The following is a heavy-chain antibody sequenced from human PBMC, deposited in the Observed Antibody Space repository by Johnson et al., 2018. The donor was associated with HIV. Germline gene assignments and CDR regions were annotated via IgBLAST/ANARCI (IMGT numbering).Heavy chain of an antibody. D-gene: IGHD3-22*01. J-gene: IGHJ3*02. V-gene: IGHV3-13*01. CDR3: TRSKPRYYDVGPRGAFDI. CDR1: GFTFSSYG. CDR2: IGTAGDT. Sequence: VQLVESGGGVVQPGRSLRLSCAASGFTFSSYGMHWVRQPTGKGLEWVSGIGTAGDTNYSGSVKGRFTISRENAKNSLYLQMNSLGAGDTAVYYCTRSKPRYYDVGPRGAFDIWGQGTVVAVSS.